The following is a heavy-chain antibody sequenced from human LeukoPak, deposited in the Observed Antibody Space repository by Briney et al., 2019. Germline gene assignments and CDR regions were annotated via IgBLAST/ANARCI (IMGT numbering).Heavy chain of an antibody. J-gene: IGHJ4*02. CDR1: GGTFSSYA. D-gene: IGHD3-22*01. Sequence: ASVKVSCRASGGTFSSYAISWVRQAPGQGLEWMGGIIPIFGTANYAQKFRGRVTITADESTSTAYMELSSLRSEDTAVYYCARAGVYYYDSSGYYYSYYFDYWGQGTLVTVSS. CDR3: ARAGVYYYDSSGYYYSYYFDY. V-gene: IGHV1-69*13. CDR2: IIPIFGTA.